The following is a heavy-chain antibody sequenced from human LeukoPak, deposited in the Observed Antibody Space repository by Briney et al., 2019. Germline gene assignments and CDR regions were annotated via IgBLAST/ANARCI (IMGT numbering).Heavy chain of an antibody. V-gene: IGHV4-34*01. CDR2: INHSGST. Sequence: SETLSLTCAVYGGSFSGYYWSWIRRPPGKGLEWIGEINHSGSTNYNPSLKSRVTISVDTSKNQFSLKLSSVTAADTAVYYCARVKYQLRILGWFDPWGQGTLVTVSS. D-gene: IGHD2-2*01. CDR3: ARVKYQLRILGWFDP. J-gene: IGHJ5*02. CDR1: GGSFSGYY.